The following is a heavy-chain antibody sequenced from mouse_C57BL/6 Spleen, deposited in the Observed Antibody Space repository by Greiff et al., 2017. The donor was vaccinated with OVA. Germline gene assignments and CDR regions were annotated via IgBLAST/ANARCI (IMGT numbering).Heavy chain of an antibody. J-gene: IGHJ4*01. CDR1: GYAFSSSW. CDR3: ARSRGSTLYAMDY. Sequence: VQLQQSGPELVKPGASVKIFCKASGYAFSSSWMNWVKQRPGKGLEWIGRIYPGDGDTNYNGKFKGKATLTADKSSSTAYMQLSSLTSEDSAVYFCARSRGSTLYAMDYWGQGTSVTVSS. V-gene: IGHV1-82*01. D-gene: IGHD1-1*01. CDR2: IYPGDGDT.